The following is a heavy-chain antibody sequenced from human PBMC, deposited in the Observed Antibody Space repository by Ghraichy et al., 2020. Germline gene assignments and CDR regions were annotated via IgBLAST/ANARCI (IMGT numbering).Heavy chain of an antibody. CDR3: ARDPYSSSSTVGY. CDR1: GGSFSGYY. V-gene: IGHV4-34*01. D-gene: IGHD6-6*01. Sequence: SQTLSLTCAVYGGSFSGYYWSWIRQPPGKGLEWIGEINHSGSTNYNPSLKSRVTISVDTSKNQFPLKLSSVTAADTAVYYCARDPYSSSSTVGYWGQGTLVTVSS. CDR2: INHSGST. J-gene: IGHJ4*02.